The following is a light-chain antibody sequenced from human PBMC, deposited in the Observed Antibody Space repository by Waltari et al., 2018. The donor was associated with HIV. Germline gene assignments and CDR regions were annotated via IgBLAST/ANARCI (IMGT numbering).Light chain of an antibody. CDR3: ATWDDSLSGVL. CDR1: TSNIGSNF. CDR2: GDD. J-gene: IGLJ3*02. V-gene: IGLV1-47*01. Sequence: QSVLTQPPSTSGTPGQTVTISCSGSTSNIGSNFVYWYKQLPGTAPTLLIYGDDQRPSWVPDRFSVSKSGTSAALAISGLLSEDEAEYYCATWDDSLSGVLFGGGTKLTVL.